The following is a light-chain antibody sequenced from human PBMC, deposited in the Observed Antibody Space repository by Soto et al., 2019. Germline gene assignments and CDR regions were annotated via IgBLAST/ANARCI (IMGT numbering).Light chain of an antibody. CDR2: GNS. J-gene: IGLJ2*01. Sequence: QCVLTQPPSGSGAPGQRVTISCTGSSSNIGAGYDVHWYQQLPGTAPKLLIYGNSNRPSGVPDRFSGSKSGTSASLAITGLQAEDEADYYCQSYDSSLSVYVVFGGGTKLPS. V-gene: IGLV1-40*01. CDR1: SSNIGAGYD. CDR3: QSYDSSLSVYVV.